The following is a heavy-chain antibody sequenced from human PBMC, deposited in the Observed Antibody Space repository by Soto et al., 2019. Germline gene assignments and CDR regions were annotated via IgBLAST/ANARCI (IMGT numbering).Heavy chain of an antibody. V-gene: IGHV1-18*01. D-gene: IGHD3-22*01. CDR1: GYTFTSYG. J-gene: IGHJ5*02. CDR3: ARXLVGNYYDSSGLNWFDP. Sequence: ASVKVSCKGSGYTFTSYGISWVRQAPGQGLEWMGWISAYNGNTNYAQNLQGRVTMTTDTSTSTAYMELRSLRSDDTAVYYCARXLVGNYYDSSGLNWFDPWGQGTLVTVSS. CDR2: ISAYNGNT.